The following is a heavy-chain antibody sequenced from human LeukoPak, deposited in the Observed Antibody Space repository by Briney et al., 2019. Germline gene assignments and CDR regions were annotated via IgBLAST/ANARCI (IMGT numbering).Heavy chain of an antibody. CDR1: GGSFSGYY. CDR3: ARGVPSAYYDSSGYYYSDAFDI. J-gene: IGHJ3*02. D-gene: IGHD3-22*01. CDR2: INHGGST. Sequence: SETLSLTCAVYGGSFSGYYWSWIRQPPGKGLEWIGEINHGGSTNYNPSLKSRVTISVDTSKNQFSLKLSSVTAADTAVYYCARGVPSAYYDSSGYYYSDAFDIWGQGTMVTVSS. V-gene: IGHV4-34*01.